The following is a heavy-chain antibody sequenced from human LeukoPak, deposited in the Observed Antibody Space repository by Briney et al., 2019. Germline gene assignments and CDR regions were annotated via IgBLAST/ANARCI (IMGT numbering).Heavy chain of an antibody. D-gene: IGHD3-16*01. J-gene: IGHJ6*03. Sequence: SETLSLTCTVSGGSISSGSYYWTWIRQPAGRGLEWIGHIYTSGTTNYNPSLKSRVTISVDTSKEQFSLKLSSVTAADTAVYYCARVEGGTYFDYYYMDVWGKGTTVTVSS. CDR3: ARVEGGTYFDYYYMDV. CDR2: IYTSGTT. V-gene: IGHV4-61*09. CDR1: GGSISSGSYY.